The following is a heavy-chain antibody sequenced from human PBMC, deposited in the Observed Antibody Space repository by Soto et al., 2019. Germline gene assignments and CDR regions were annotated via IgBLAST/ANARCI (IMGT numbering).Heavy chain of an antibody. J-gene: IGHJ4*02. Sequence: GGSLRLSCXASGFSFSSXXMXXXXQAPGKGLEWVLGISGSGGISYYADSVKGRFTISRDNSKNTLYLQMNSLRAEDTAVYYCAKDVVRSPYYFDYWGQGTLVTVSS. CDR3: AKDVVRSPYYFDY. V-gene: IGHV3-23*01. CDR2: ISGSGGIS. D-gene: IGHD6-6*01. CDR1: GFSFSSXX.